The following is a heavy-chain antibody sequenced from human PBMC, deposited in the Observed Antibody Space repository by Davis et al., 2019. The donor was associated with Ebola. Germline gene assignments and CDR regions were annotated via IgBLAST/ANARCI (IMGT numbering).Heavy chain of an antibody. J-gene: IGHJ4*02. CDR3: TQTIAVAGTDY. Sequence: PGGSLRLSCAASGFTFSSYGMHWVRQASGKGLEWVGRIRSKANSYATAYAASVKGRFTISRDDSKNTAYLQMNSLKTEDTAVYYCTQTIAVAGTDYWGQGTLVTVSS. CDR1: GFTFSSYG. D-gene: IGHD6-19*01. V-gene: IGHV3-73*01. CDR2: IRSKANSYAT.